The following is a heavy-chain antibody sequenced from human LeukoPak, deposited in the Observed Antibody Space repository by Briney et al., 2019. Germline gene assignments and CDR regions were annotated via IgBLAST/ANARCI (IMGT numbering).Heavy chain of an antibody. D-gene: IGHD2-15*01. CDR3: ARGIVVVAQLGYYYYYMDV. J-gene: IGHJ6*03. CDR2: IYTSGST. Sequence: SETLSLTCTVSGGSISSGSYYWTWIRQPAGKGLEWIGRIYTSGSTNYNPSLKSRVTISVDTSKNQFSLKLSSVTAADTAVYYCARGIVVVAQLGYYYYYMDVWGKGTTVTISS. CDR1: GGSISSGSYY. V-gene: IGHV4-61*02.